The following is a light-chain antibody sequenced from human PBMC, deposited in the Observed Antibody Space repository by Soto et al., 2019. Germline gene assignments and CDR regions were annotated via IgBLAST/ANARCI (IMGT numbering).Light chain of an antibody. J-gene: IGKJ1*01. Sequence: DIQMTQSPSSLSAFVGDSVTITCRASQNIGNYLNWYQQKPGTAPKILISAASNLRSGVPSRFSGSGSGTYFTLTISSLQSEDCATYYCQPNHGTFGQGTKVEIK. CDR1: QNIGNY. CDR2: AAS. V-gene: IGKV1-39*01. CDR3: QPNHGT.